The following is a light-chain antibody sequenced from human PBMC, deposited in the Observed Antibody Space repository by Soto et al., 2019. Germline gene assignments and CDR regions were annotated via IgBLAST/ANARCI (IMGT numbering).Light chain of an antibody. Sequence: PGERATLSCRASQSVSSSYLAWYQQKPGQAPRLLVYGASTRATGVPARFSGSGSGTEFTLTISSLGSEDFAVYFCQQYNKWPLTFGQGTKVDIK. J-gene: IGKJ1*01. CDR3: QQYNKWPLT. V-gene: IGKV3-15*01. CDR1: QSVSSSY. CDR2: GAS.